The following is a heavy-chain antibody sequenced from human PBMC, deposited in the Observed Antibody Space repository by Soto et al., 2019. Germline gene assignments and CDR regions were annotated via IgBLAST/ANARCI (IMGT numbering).Heavy chain of an antibody. CDR3: ASLKLGYSTFDP. J-gene: IGHJ5*02. CDR2: INHSGST. CDR1: GGSFSDYS. Sequence: LSLTCAVYGGSFSDYSWTWIRQPPGKGLEWIGEINHSGSTYYNPSLKSRVTISVDTSKNQFSLKLTSVTAADTAVYYCASLKLGYSTFDPWGQGTLVTVSS. V-gene: IGHV4-34*01. D-gene: IGHD5-18*01.